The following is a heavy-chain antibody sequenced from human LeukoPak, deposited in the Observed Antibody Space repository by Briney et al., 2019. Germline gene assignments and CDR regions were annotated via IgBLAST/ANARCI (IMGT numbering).Heavy chain of an antibody. CDR1: GGSISSSSYY. J-gene: IGHJ4*02. D-gene: IGHD2-2*01. V-gene: IGHV4-39*01. CDR2: IYYSGST. Sequence: PSETLSLTCTVSGGSISSSSYYWGWIRQPPGKGLEWIGSIYYSGSTYYNPSLKSRVTISVDTSKNQFSLKLSSVTAADTAVYYCVANLVVVPAAPRYWGQGTLVTVSS. CDR3: VANLVVVPAAPRY.